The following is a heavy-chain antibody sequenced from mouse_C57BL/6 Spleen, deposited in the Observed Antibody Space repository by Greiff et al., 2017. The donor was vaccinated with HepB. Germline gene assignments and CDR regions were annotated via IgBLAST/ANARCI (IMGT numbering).Heavy chain of an antibody. Sequence: VKLVESGAELARPGASVKMSCKASGYTFTSYTMHWVKQRPGQGLEWIGYINPSSGYTKYNQKFKDKATLTADKSSSTAYMQLSSLTSEDSAVYYCARGYYGSSYGLGFAYWGQGTLVTVSA. J-gene: IGHJ3*01. CDR1: GYTFTSYT. CDR2: INPSSGYT. V-gene: IGHV1-4*01. CDR3: ARGYYGSSYGLGFAY. D-gene: IGHD1-1*01.